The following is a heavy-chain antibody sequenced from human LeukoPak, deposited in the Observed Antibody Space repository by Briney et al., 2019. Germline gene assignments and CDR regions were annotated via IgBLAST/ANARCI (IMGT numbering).Heavy chain of an antibody. Sequence: GGSLRPSCAASGFTFSSYNMNWVRQAPGKGLEGVSYISSSSSTIYYADSLKGRFTISRDKAKNSLYLQLNSREPEDTAVYYCARDRGYSYGWYFDYWGQGTLVTVSS. D-gene: IGHD5-18*01. CDR3: ARDRGYSYGWYFDY. V-gene: IGHV3-48*01. CDR1: GFTFSSYN. J-gene: IGHJ4*02. CDR2: ISSSSSTI.